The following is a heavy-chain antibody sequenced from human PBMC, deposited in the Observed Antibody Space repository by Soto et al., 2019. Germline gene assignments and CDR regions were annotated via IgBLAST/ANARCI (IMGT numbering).Heavy chain of an antibody. CDR3: ASRVGATTSLFVAAFDI. V-gene: IGHV1-24*01. J-gene: IGHJ3*02. CDR2: FDPEDGET. CDR1: GYTLTELS. D-gene: IGHD1-26*01. Sequence: ASVKVSCKVSGYTLTELSMHWVRQAPGKGLEWMGGFDPEDGETIYAQKFQGRVTMTEDTSTDTAYMELSSLRSEDTAVYYCASRVGATTSLFVAAFDIWGQGTMVTVSS.